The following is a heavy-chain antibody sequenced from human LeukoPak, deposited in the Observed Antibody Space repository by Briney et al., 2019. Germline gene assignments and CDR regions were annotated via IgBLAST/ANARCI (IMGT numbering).Heavy chain of an antibody. CDR2: ISGSVSST. Sequence: GGSLRLSCAASGFTFSDYYMSWIRQAPGKGMEWVSAISGSVSSTYYADSVKGRFTISRDNSKNTLYLQMNGLRAEDTAVYYCAKDGTSRDYGDLPHLDYWGQGTLVTVSS. CDR1: GFTFSDYY. J-gene: IGHJ4*02. V-gene: IGHV3-23*01. D-gene: IGHD4-17*01. CDR3: AKDGTSRDYGDLPHLDY.